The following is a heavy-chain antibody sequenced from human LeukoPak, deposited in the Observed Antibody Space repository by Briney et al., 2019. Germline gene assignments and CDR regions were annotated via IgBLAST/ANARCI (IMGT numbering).Heavy chain of an antibody. J-gene: IGHJ6*03. CDR2: IKQDGSEK. CDR3: ARGRRQLVKKYYMDV. V-gene: IGHV3-7*04. Sequence: GGSLRLSCAASGFTFSTYRMSWVRQAPGKGLEWVANIKQDGSEKHYVDSVKGRFTISRDNAKNSLYLQMNSLRAEGTAVYYCARGRRQLVKKYYMDVWGKGTTVTVSS. CDR1: GFTFSTYR. D-gene: IGHD6-13*01.